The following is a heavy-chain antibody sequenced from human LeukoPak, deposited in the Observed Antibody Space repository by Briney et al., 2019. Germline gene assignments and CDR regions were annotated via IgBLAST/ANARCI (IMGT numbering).Heavy chain of an antibody. CDR3: ARSRTGLHYYYYYMDV. J-gene: IGHJ6*03. CDR1: GGTFSSYA. CDR2: IIPIFGTA. V-gene: IGHV1-69*05. Sequence: GSSVKFSCKASGGTFSSYAISWVRQAPGQGLEWMGGIIPIFGTANYAQKFQGRVTITTDESTSTAYMELSSLRSEDTAVYYCARSRTGLHYYYYYMDVWGKGTTVTVSS. D-gene: IGHD1-1*01.